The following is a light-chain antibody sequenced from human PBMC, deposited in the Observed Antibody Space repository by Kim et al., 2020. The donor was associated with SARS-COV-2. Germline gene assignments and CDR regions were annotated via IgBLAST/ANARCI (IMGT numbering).Light chain of an antibody. J-gene: IGKJ2*03. CDR3: QQSYSTPWS. Sequence: SASVGGSVTITCRASQSISSYLNWYQQKPGKAPKLLIYAASSLQSGVPSRFSGSGSGTDFTLTISSLQPEDFATYYCQQSYSTPWSFGQGTKLEI. V-gene: IGKV1-39*01. CDR1: QSISSY. CDR2: AAS.